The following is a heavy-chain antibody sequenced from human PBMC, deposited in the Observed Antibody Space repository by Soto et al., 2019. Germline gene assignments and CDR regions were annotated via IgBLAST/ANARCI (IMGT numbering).Heavy chain of an antibody. Sequence: GGSLRLSCAASGFTFSSYAMHWVRQAPGKGLEWVAVISYDGSNKYYADSVKSRFTISRDNSKNTLYLQMNSLRAEDTAVYYCARDICVWDFWSVYCGMDVWGQGTTVTVSS. CDR1: GFTFSSYA. V-gene: IGHV3-30-3*01. D-gene: IGHD3-3*01. J-gene: IGHJ6*02. CDR3: ARDICVWDFWSVYCGMDV. CDR2: ISYDGSNK.